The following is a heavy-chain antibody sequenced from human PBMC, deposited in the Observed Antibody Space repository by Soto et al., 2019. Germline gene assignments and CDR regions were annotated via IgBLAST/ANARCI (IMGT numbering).Heavy chain of an antibody. V-gene: IGHV3-23*01. D-gene: IGHD3-3*01. J-gene: IGHJ4*02. Sequence: GGSLRLSCAASGFTFSYYVMSWVRLAPGKGLEWVSAISGSGGSTYYADSVKGRFTISRDNSKNTLYLQMNSLRAEDTAVYYCAKEKDFWSGYFVYWGQGTLVTVSS. CDR3: AKEKDFWSGYFVY. CDR2: ISGSGGST. CDR1: GFTFSYYV.